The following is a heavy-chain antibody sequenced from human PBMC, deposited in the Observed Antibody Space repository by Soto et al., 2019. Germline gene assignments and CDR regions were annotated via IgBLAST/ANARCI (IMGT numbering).Heavy chain of an antibody. J-gene: IGHJ4*02. V-gene: IGHV4-39*01. CDR1: GGPISSSSYY. CDR3: VRLPYCSSTTCYFANY. Sequence: SETLSLTCTVSGGPISSSSYYWGWIRQPPGEGLEWIASIYYSGSTYYNPSLKSRVTISVDTSKNEFSLKLSSVTAADTAVYFCVRLPYCSSTTCYFANYWGQGTLVTVSS. CDR2: IYYSGST. D-gene: IGHD2-2*01.